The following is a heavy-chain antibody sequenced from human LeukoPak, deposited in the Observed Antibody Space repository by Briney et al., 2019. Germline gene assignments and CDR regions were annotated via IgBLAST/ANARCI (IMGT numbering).Heavy chain of an antibody. V-gene: IGHV3-23*01. CDR3: PRQSYASGWNPFDH. CDR2: ISGGGITT. Sequence: GGSLRLSCAASGFTFSNAWMSWVRQAPGKGLEWVSSISGGGITTYYADSAKGRFTISRDNSKNTMFLQMNSLRVDDTAVYYCPRQSYASGWNPFDHWGQGILVTVSS. J-gene: IGHJ4*02. D-gene: IGHD6-19*01. CDR1: GFTFSNAW.